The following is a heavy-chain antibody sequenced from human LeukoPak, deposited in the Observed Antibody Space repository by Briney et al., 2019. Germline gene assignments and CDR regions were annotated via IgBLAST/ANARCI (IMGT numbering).Heavy chain of an antibody. CDR1: GGSINNYY. V-gene: IGHV4-4*07. Sequence: SETLSLTCTVSGGSINNYYWSWIRHPAGKGLEWLGLIYTCGSTNYNHSLKSRVTMSVDTSKNQFSLKLSSVTAADTAVYYCARGRYCSADICSGGDAFDIWGQGTMVSVSS. CDR2: IYTCGST. CDR3: ARGRYCSADICSGGDAFDI. D-gene: IGHD2-15*01. J-gene: IGHJ3*02.